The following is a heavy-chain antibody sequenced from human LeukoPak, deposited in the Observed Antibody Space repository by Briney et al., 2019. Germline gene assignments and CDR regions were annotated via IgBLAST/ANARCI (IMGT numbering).Heavy chain of an antibody. CDR2: ISYDGSNK. J-gene: IGHJ4*02. CDR1: GFTFSSYA. Sequence: GGSLRLSCAASGFTFSSYAMHWVRQAPGKGLEWVAVISYDGSNKYYADSVKGRFTISRDNSKNTLYLQMNSLRAEDTAVYYCARAELYYDILTDYPIGYWGQGTLVTVSS. D-gene: IGHD3-9*01. V-gene: IGHV3-30*04. CDR3: ARAELYYDILTDYPIGY.